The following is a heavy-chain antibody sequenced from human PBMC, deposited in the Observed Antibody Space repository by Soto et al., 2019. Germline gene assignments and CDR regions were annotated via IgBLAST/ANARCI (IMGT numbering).Heavy chain of an antibody. J-gene: IGHJ6*02. CDR1: GGSFSGYY. V-gene: IGHV4-34*01. Sequence: SETLSLTCAVYGGSFSGYYWSWIRQPPGKGLEWIGEINHSGSTNYNPSLKSRVTISVDTSKNQFSLKLSSVTAADTAVYYCARVQGWELLRDYYYGMDVWGQGTTVTVSS. D-gene: IGHD1-26*01. CDR3: ARVQGWELLRDYYYGMDV. CDR2: INHSGST.